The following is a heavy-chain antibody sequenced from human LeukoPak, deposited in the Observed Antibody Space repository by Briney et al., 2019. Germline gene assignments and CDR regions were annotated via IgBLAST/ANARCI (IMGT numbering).Heavy chain of an antibody. CDR1: GFTFDDYA. V-gene: IGHV3-43D*03. Sequence: GGSLRLSCAASGFTFDDYAMHWVRQAPGKGLEWVSLISWDGGSTYYADSVKGRFTISRDNSKNSLYLQMNSLRAEDTALYYCAKDIRRYYYKDVWGKGTTVTVSS. J-gene: IGHJ6*03. CDR3: AKDIRRYYYKDV. CDR2: ISWDGGST.